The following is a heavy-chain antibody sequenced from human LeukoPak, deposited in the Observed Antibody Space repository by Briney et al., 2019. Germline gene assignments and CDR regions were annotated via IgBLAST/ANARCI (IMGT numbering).Heavy chain of an antibody. CDR3: ATKTPGNYPYDY. CDR1: DFTFTSAP. V-gene: IGHV3-23*01. CDR2: SGTDGDT. D-gene: IGHD3-22*01. J-gene: IGHJ4*02. Sequence: GGSRGLPLLLSDFTFTSAPRNWFRQPQGKGLEWVSTSGTDGDTYYADSVKGRFTISRDNSKNTVHLQMTSLRVEDTAVYYCATKTPGNYPYDYWGQGTLVIVSP.